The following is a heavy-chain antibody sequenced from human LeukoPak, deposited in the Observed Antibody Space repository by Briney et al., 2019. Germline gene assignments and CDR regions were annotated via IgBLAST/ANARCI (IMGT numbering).Heavy chain of an antibody. V-gene: IGHV1-2*02. CDR2: INPNSGGT. J-gene: IGHJ3*02. CDR3: ARDLGGYYDSSGYSPDDAFDI. Sequence: ASVKVSCKASGYTFTGYYMHWVRQAPGQGLEWMGWINPNSGGTNYAQKFQGRVTMTGDTSISTAYMELSRLRSDDTAVYYCARDLGGYYDSSGYSPDDAFDIWGQGTMVTVSS. CDR1: GYTFTGYY. D-gene: IGHD3-22*01.